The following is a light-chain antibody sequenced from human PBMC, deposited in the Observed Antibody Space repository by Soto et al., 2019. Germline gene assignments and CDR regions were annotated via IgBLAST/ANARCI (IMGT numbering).Light chain of an antibody. CDR3: SSYTSSSTQV. J-gene: IGLJ3*02. V-gene: IGLV2-14*01. CDR1: SSDVGGYNY. CDR2: DVS. Sequence: QSVLTQPGSVSGSPGQAITISGTGTSSDVGGYNYVSWYQQHPGKAPKLMIYDVSNRPSGVSNRFSGSKSGNTASLTISGLQAEHEADYYCSSYTSSSTQVFGGGTKVTVL.